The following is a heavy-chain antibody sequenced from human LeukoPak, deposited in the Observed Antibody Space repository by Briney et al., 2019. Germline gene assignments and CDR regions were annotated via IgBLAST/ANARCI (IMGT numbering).Heavy chain of an antibody. D-gene: IGHD1-26*01. J-gene: IGHJ4*02. CDR1: GFTFSSYA. Sequence: GGSLRLSCAASGFTFSSYAMSWVRQAPGKGLEWVANIKQDGSEKYYVDSVKGRFTISRDNAKNSLYLQMNSLRAEDTALYYCARRSNSGSFLIDYWGQGTLVTVSS. V-gene: IGHV3-7*03. CDR2: IKQDGSEK. CDR3: ARRSNSGSFLIDY.